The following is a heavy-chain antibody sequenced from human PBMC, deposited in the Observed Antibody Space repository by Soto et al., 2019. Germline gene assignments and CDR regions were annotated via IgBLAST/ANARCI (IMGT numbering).Heavy chain of an antibody. D-gene: IGHD6-19*01. V-gene: IGHV3-23*01. J-gene: IGHJ4*02. CDR1: GFTFSSYA. Sequence: PGGSLRLSCAASGFTFSSYAMSWVRQAPGKGLEWVSAISGSGGSTYYADSVKGRFTISRDNSKNTLYLQMNSLRAEDTAVYYYAKDRRVAVAFQFDYWGQGTLVTVSS. CDR2: ISGSGGST. CDR3: AKDRRVAVAFQFDY.